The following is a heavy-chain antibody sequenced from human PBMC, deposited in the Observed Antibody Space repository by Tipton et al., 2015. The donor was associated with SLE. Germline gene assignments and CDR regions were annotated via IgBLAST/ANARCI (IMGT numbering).Heavy chain of an antibody. V-gene: IGHV4-59*08. CDR3: ARLGYSSATYGMDV. CDR2: IYYSGST. Sequence: TLSLTCTVSGGSISSYYWSWIRQPPGKGLEWIGYIYYSGSTNYNPSLKSRVTISVDTSKNQFSLKRSSVTAADTAVYYCARLGYSSATYGMDVWGQGTTVTVSS. D-gene: IGHD6-19*01. J-gene: IGHJ6*02. CDR1: GGSISSYY.